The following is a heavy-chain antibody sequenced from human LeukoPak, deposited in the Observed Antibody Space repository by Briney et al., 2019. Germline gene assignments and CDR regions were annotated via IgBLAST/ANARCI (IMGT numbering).Heavy chain of an antibody. Sequence: PGGSLRLSCAASGFTFSSYWMHWVRQAPGKGLEWVSAISGSGGSTYYADSVKGRFTISRDNSKNTLYLQMNSLRAEDTAVYYCAKVFGVVIMGGGFDYWGQGTLVTVSS. CDR1: GFTFSSYW. D-gene: IGHD3-3*01. J-gene: IGHJ4*02. CDR3: AKVFGVVIMGGGFDY. CDR2: ISGSGGST. V-gene: IGHV3-23*01.